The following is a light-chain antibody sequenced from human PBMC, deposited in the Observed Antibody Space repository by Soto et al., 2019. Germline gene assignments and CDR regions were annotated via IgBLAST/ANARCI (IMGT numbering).Light chain of an antibody. CDR3: KHYNTYPWT. CDR2: KAS. J-gene: IGKJ1*01. Sequence: DIQMTQSPSTLSASVGDRVTVTCRASQSISSWLAWYQQKAGKAPKLLIYKASALESGVPSRFSGSGSGTEFTLTISSLEPEDFATYYCKHYNTYPWTFGQGTKVDIK. CDR1: QSISSW. V-gene: IGKV1-5*03.